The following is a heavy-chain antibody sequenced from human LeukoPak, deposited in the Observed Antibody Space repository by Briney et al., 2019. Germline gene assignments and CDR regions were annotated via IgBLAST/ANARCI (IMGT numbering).Heavy chain of an antibody. V-gene: IGHV4-39*07. Sequence: SETLSLTCTVSGGSISSSSYYWGWIRQPPGKGLEWIGSIYYSGYTYYNASVESRVTISVDTSKNQFSLKLSSVTAADTAVYYCARAREMEVYYYDSSGYYPDAFDIWGQGTMVTVSS. CDR1: GGSISSSSYY. J-gene: IGHJ3*02. D-gene: IGHD3-22*01. CDR3: ARAREMEVYYYDSSGYYPDAFDI. CDR2: IYYSGYT.